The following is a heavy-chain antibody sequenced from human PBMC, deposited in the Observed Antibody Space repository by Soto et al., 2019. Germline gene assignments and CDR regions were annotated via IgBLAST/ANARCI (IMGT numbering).Heavy chain of an antibody. CDR2: INPFKGDT. V-gene: IGHV1-18*01. CDR1: GYTFSTYG. J-gene: IGHJ3*01. D-gene: IGHD2-2*02. Sequence: QVPLVQSGAEMKKPGASVKVSCKASGYTFSTYGITWVRQAPGQGLDWMGWINPFKGDTNSAATFQDRVTMTTDTSTRTAYMELRSLRSDDTAGYYCARVKVPAAILGAFDLWGQGTLVTVSS. CDR3: ARVKVPAAILGAFDL.